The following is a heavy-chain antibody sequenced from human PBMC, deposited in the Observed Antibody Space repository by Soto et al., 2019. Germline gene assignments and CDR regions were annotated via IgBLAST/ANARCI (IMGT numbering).Heavy chain of an antibody. D-gene: IGHD2-15*01. J-gene: IGHJ4*02. Sequence: ASVKVSCKASGYTFTGYYMHWVRQAPGQGPEWMGWINPNSGGTNYAQKFQGRVTMTRDTSISTAYMELSRLRSDDTAVYYCARGLSDIVVVVAATAVDYWGQGTLVTVSS. CDR1: GYTFTGYY. CDR3: ARGLSDIVVVVAATAVDY. CDR2: INPNSGGT. V-gene: IGHV1-2*02.